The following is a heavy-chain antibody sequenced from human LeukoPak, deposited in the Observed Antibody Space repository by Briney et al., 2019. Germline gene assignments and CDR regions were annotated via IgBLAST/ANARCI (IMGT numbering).Heavy chain of an antibody. CDR1: GYTFTGYY. CDR3: ARAGDYYDSSGFYYEFDY. CDR2: INPNSGGT. Sequence: ASVKVSCKASGYTFTGYYMHWVRQAPGQGLEWMGWINPNSGGTNYAQKLQGRVTTTRDTSISTAYMELSRLRSDDTAVYYCARAGDYYDSSGFYYEFDYWGQGTLVTVSS. D-gene: IGHD3-22*01. J-gene: IGHJ4*02. V-gene: IGHV1-2*02.